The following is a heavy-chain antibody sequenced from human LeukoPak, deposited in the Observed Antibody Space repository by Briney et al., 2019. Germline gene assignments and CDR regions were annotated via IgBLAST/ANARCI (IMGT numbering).Heavy chain of an antibody. D-gene: IGHD1-26*01. CDR3: ARGSIVGAKGYYYGMDV. CDR2: IVPTFETA. Sequence: SVKVSCKTSGGALGSYSISWVRQAPGQGLEWMGGIVPTFETANYAQKFQDRFTITADESTDTVYMELISLTSEDTAVYYCARGSIVGAKGYYYGMDVWGQGTTVTVSS. V-gene: IGHV1-69*13. J-gene: IGHJ6*02. CDR1: GGALGSYS.